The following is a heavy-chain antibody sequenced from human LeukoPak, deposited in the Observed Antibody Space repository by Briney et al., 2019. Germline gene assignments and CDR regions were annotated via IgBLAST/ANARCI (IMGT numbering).Heavy chain of an antibody. V-gene: IGHV1-2*02. Sequence: ASVKVSCKASGYTFTGYYMHWVRQAPGQGLEWMGWINPNSGGTNYAQKFQGRVTTTRDTSISTAYMELSRLRSDDTAVYYCARGIFWSGYYAPYYMDVWGKGTTVTVSS. J-gene: IGHJ6*03. CDR2: INPNSGGT. D-gene: IGHD3-3*01. CDR1: GYTFTGYY. CDR3: ARGIFWSGYYAPYYMDV.